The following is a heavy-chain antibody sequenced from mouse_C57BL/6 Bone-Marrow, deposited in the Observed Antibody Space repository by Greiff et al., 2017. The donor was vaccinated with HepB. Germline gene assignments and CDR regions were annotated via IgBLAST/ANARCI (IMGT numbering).Heavy chain of an antibody. Sequence: EVQLVESGGGLVQSGRSLRLSCATSGFTFSDFYMEWVRQAPGKGLEWIAASRNKANDYTTAYSASVKGRFIVSRDTSQSILYLQMNALRAEDTAIYYCARDADGNFFFDYWGQGTTLTVSS. CDR1: GFTFSDFY. CDR3: ARDADGNFFFDY. D-gene: IGHD2-1*01. V-gene: IGHV7-1*01. J-gene: IGHJ2*01. CDR2: SRNKANDYTT.